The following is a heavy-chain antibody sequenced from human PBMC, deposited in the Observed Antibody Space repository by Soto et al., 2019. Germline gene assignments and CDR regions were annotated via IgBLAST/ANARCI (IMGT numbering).Heavy chain of an antibody. CDR2: ISSSSSYT. V-gene: IGHV3-11*05. J-gene: IGHJ6*02. CDR3: ASDRGVTTWYYYYYGIDV. D-gene: IGHD4-17*01. Sequence: QVQLVESGGGLVKPGGSLRLSCAASGFTFSDYYMSWIRQAPGKGLEWVSYISSSSSYTNYADSVKGRFTISRDNAKNSLYLQMNSLRAEDTAVYYGASDRGVTTWYYYYYGIDVWGQGTTVTVSS. CDR1: GFTFSDYY.